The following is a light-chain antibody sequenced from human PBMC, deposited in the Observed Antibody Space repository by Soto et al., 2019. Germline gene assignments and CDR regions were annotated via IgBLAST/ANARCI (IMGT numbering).Light chain of an antibody. Sequence: QSVLTQPPSVSGAPGQRVTISCTGSSSNIGAGYDVHWYQQLPGTAPKLLIYGNSNRPSGVPDRLSGSKSGTSASLAITGLQAEDEADYYCQSYDSTSAMFGGGTQLTVL. CDR1: SSNIGAGYD. CDR2: GNS. CDR3: QSYDSTSAM. J-gene: IGLJ7*01. V-gene: IGLV1-40*01.